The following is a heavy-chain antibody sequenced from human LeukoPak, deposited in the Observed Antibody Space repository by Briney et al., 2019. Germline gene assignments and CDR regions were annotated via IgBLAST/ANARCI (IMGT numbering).Heavy chain of an antibody. J-gene: IGHJ6*03. D-gene: IGHD1-1*01. Sequence: PSETLSLTCTVSGYSISSGYYWGWIRPPPGKGLEWIGSIYHSGSTYYNPSLKSRVTISVDTSKNQFSLKLSSVTAADTAVYYCARDKLVFTTTSFEDYYYYMDVWGKGTTVTVSS. CDR3: ARDKLVFTTTSFEDYYYYMDV. V-gene: IGHV4-38-2*02. CDR2: IYHSGST. CDR1: GYSISSGYY.